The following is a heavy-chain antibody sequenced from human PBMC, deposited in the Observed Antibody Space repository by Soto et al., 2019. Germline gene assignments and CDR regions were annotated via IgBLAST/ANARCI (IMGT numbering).Heavy chain of an antibody. V-gene: IGHV3-23*01. CDR1: GFTLRTYA. J-gene: IGHJ4*02. Sequence: GGSLRLSCAASGFTLRTYAMSWVRQTPGKGLEWVSLISKSGDSTYYADSVKGRFTTSRDNSKNTLFLHMNSLRAEDTALYYCSSRPLVRDAPLHPLFYLDNGAQETLLTASS. CDR2: ISKSGDST. D-gene: IGHD2-15*01. CDR3: SSRPLVRDAPLHPLFYLDN.